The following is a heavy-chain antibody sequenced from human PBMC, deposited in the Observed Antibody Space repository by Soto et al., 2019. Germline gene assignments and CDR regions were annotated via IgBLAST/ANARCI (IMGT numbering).Heavy chain of an antibody. J-gene: IGHJ4*02. CDR2: IIPSFGTG. CDR1: GGTFSSYA. CDR3: ARESGGCNRGDFEF. Sequence: QVQLVQSGAEAKRPGSSVKVSCKASGGTFSSYAISWVRQAPGQGLEWLGGIIPSFGTGNYQQNFQGRLTITADESTSTVYMELSGLTSGDTAVYYCARESGGCNRGDFEFWGQGTLVTVSS. V-gene: IGHV1-69*01. D-gene: IGHD6-19*01.